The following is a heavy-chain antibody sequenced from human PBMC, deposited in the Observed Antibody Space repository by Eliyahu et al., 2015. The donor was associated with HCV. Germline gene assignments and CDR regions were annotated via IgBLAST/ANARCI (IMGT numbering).Heavy chain of an antibody. CDR3: AKVGGVGATTSEYFQH. J-gene: IGHJ1*01. CDR1: GFTFXSYG. D-gene: IGHD1-26*01. CDR2: ISYDGSNK. V-gene: IGHV3-30*18. Sequence: QVQLVESGGGVVQPGRSLRXSCAASGFTFXSYGMHWVRQAPGKGLEWVAVISYDGSNKYYADSVKGRFTISRDNSKNTLYLQMNSLRAEDTAVYYCAKVGGVGATTSEYFQHWGQGTLVTVSS.